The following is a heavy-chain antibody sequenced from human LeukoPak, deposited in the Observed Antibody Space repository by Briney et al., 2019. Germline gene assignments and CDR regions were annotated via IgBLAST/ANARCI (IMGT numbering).Heavy chain of an antibody. J-gene: IGHJ4*02. V-gene: IGHV4-34*01. Sequence: SETLSLTWAVYGGSFSGYYWSWIRQPPGKGLEWIGEINHSGSTNYNPSLKSRVTISVDTSKNQFSLKLSSVTAADTAVYYCARGQRDSSGWYEVYYFDYWGQGTLVAVSS. D-gene: IGHD6-19*01. CDR3: ARGQRDSSGWYEVYYFDY. CDR2: INHSGST. CDR1: GGSFSGYY.